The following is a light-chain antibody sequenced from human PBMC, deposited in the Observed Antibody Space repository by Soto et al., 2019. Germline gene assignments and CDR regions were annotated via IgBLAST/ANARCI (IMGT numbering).Light chain of an antibody. J-gene: IGLJ2*01. CDR2: DVS. CDR3: SSYTSSSTLV. Sequence: QSVLTQPASVSGSPGQSITISCTGTSSDIGGYNYVSWYQHHPGKAPKVMIYDVSNRPSGVSNRFSGSKSGNTASLTISGLQAEDEADYYCSSYTSSSTLVFGGGTKVTVL. CDR1: SSDIGGYNY. V-gene: IGLV2-14*03.